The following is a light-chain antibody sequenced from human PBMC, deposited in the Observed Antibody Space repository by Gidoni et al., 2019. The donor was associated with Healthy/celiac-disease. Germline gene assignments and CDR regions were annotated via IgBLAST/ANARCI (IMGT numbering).Light chain of an antibody. CDR3: QQSYSTSRT. J-gene: IGKJ1*01. CDR1: QSISSY. CDR2: AAS. V-gene: IGKV1-39*01. Sequence: IHITQSPSSLSASVVDRVTITCRASQSISSYVNWYQQKPGKAPKLLSYAASSLQSGGPSRLSGSGSGTDFTLTISSLQPEEFATDYCQQSYSTSRTFXQXTKVEIK.